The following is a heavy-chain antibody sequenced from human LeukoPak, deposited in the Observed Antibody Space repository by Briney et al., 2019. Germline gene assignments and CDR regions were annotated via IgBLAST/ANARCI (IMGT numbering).Heavy chain of an antibody. Sequence: GGSLRLSCAASGFTFSSYAMHWVRQAPGKGLEWVAVISYDGSNKYYADPVKGRFTISRDNSKNTLYLQMNSLRAEDTAVYYCAREVPAIHYYFDYWGQGTLVTVSS. CDR2: ISYDGSNK. J-gene: IGHJ4*02. D-gene: IGHD2-21*01. CDR1: GFTFSSYA. CDR3: AREVPAIHYYFDY. V-gene: IGHV3-30-3*01.